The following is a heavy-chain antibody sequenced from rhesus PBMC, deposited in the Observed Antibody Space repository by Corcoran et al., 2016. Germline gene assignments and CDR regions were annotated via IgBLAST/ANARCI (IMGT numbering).Heavy chain of an antibody. D-gene: IGHD4-29*01. Sequence: EVQLVESGGALVQAGGSLRLSCAASGLTFSNYWMNWVRQAPGKGLEWVGFIKNQADGGKAAYAESVKGRFAISRDDSRNTLYLQMNSLKTEDTAFYYCTAYGSIYGSLDFWGRGVLVTVSS. CDR2: IKNQADGGKA. CDR1: GLTFSNYW. J-gene: IGHJ5-2*02. CDR3: TAYGSIYGSLDF. V-gene: IGHV3-16*01.